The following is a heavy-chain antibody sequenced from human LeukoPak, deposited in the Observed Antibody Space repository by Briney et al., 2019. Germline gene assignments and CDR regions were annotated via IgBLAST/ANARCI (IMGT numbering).Heavy chain of an antibody. CDR3: ARDMAARQGLIDY. V-gene: IGHV1-2*02. D-gene: IGHD6-6*01. CDR1: GYIFTGYY. CDR2: INPNSGGT. Sequence: ASVKVSCKASGYIFTGYYMHWVRQAPGQGLEWMGWINPNSGGTNYAQKFQGRVTMTRDTSISTAYMELSRLRSDDTAVYYCARDMAARQGLIDYWGQGTLVTVSS. J-gene: IGHJ4*02.